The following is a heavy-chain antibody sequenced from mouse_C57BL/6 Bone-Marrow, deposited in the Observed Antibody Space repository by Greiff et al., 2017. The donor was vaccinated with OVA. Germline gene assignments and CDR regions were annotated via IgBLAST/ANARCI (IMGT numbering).Heavy chain of an antibody. CDR2: ISTYYGDA. V-gene: IGHV1-67*01. CDR1: GYTFTDYA. CDR3: ARWGTGTDY. Sequence: QVQLQQSGPELVRPGVSVKISCKGSGYTFTDYAMHWVKQSHAKSLEWIGVISTYYGDASYNQKFKGKATLTVDKSSSTAYMELRSLTSEDSAVYYCARWGTGTDYWGQGTTLTVSS. J-gene: IGHJ2*01. D-gene: IGHD4-1*01.